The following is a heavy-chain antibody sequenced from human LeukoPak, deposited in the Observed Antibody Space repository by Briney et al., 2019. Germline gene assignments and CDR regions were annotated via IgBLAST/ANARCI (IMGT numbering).Heavy chain of an antibody. CDR1: GGSISSYY. CDR2: IYYSGST. CDR3: ARPKEGAFDI. Sequence: SGTLSLTCTVSGGSISSYYWSWIRQPPGKGLEWIGYIYYSGSTNYNPSLKSRVTISVDTSKNQFSLKLSSVTAADTAVYYCARPKEGAFDIWGQGTMVTVSS. V-gene: IGHV4-59*01. J-gene: IGHJ3*02.